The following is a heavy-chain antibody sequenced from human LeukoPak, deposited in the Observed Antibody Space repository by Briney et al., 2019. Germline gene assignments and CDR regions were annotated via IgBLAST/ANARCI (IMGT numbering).Heavy chain of an antibody. D-gene: IGHD3-10*01. V-gene: IGHV4-59*01. CDR1: GGSISSFY. CDR3: ASEDRGSYFDY. CDR2: IYYSGST. Sequence: SETLSLTCTVSGGSISSFYWSWIRQPPGKGLEWIGYIYYSGSTNYNPSLKSRVTISLYTSKNQFSLKLSSVTVADTAAYRCASEDRGSYFDYWGQGTLVTVSS. J-gene: IGHJ4*02.